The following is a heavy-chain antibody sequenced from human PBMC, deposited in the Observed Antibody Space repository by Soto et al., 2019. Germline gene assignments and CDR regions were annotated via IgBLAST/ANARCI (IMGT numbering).Heavy chain of an antibody. V-gene: IGHV3-30-3*01. J-gene: IGHJ4*02. Sequence: GGSLRLSCAASGFTFSSYAMHWVRQAPGKGLEWVAVISYDGSNKYYADSVKGRFTISRDNSKNTLYLQMNSLRAEDTAVYYCARAIALPAAIDYWGQGTQVTVS. CDR3: ARAIALPAAIDY. D-gene: IGHD2-2*01. CDR1: GFTFSSYA. CDR2: ISYDGSNK.